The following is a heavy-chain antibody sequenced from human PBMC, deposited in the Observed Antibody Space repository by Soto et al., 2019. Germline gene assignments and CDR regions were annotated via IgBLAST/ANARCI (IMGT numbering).Heavy chain of an antibody. Sequence: SETLSLTCAVYGGSFSGYYWSWIRQPPGKGLEWIGEINHSGSTNYNPSLRSRVTISVDTSKNQFSLKLSPVTAADTAVYYCARGRKQQLVLYYYYGMDVWGQGTTVTVSS. J-gene: IGHJ6*02. D-gene: IGHD6-13*01. CDR3: ARGRKQQLVLYYYYGMDV. CDR1: GGSFSGYY. V-gene: IGHV4-34*01. CDR2: INHSGST.